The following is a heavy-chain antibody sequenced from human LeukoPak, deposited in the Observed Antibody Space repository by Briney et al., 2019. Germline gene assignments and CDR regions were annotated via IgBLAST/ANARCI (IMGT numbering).Heavy chain of an antibody. CDR2: IGVSGTT. CDR3: ARQDTQESYWGSDY. V-gene: IGHV3-23*01. D-gene: IGHD7-27*01. J-gene: IGHJ4*02. CDR1: GFSFSSFA. Sequence: PGGSLRLSCAASGFSFSSFAMSWVRQAPGKGLEWVSAIGVSGTTYYADSVKGRFTISRDSSKNTVYLQMSGLRDEDTAVYYCARQDTQESYWGSDYWGQGTLVTVSS.